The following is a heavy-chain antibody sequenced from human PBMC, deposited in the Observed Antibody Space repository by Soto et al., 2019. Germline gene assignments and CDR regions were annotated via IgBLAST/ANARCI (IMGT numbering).Heavy chain of an antibody. CDR3: ARDLSWGSNWYYYMDV. Sequence: EVQLVESGGGLVQPGGSLRLSCETSGFILSDCAMNWVRQAPGKGREWVSYISSSSSVIDYADSVKGRFTGSRDNARNSLYLQMNSLRAEDTAVYYCARDLSWGSNWYYYMDVWGKGTTVTVSS. D-gene: IGHD7-27*01. CDR1: GFILSDCA. J-gene: IGHJ6*03. CDR2: ISSSSSVI. V-gene: IGHV3-48*01.